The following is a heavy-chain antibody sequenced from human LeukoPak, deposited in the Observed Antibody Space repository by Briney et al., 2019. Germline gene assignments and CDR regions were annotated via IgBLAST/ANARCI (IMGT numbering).Heavy chain of an antibody. CDR1: GFTFSSYE. D-gene: IGHD2-8*02. CDR3: VRTSTGRSSKGAFDI. CDR2: ISSSGATI. Sequence: GGSLRLSCAASGFTFSSYEINWVRQAPGKGLEWVSYISSSGATIYYADSVKGRFTISRDNAKNSLYLRMNSLKTEDTGVYYCVRTSTGRSSKGAFDIWGQGITVTVSS. V-gene: IGHV3-48*03. J-gene: IGHJ3*02.